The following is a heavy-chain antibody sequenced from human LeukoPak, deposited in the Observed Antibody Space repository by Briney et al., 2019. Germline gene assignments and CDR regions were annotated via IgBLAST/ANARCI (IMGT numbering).Heavy chain of an antibody. D-gene: IGHD5-18*01. CDR3: ARVDTAMVTWNYFDY. V-gene: IGHV4-34*01. CDR2: IDHSGNT. Sequence: PSETLSLTCAVYGGSFSGYYWSWIRQPPGKGLEWIGEIDHSGNTNYNPSLKSRVTISVDTSKNQFSLKLSSVTAADSAVYYCARVDTAMVTWNYFDYWGQGTLVTVSS. CDR1: GGSFSGYY. J-gene: IGHJ4*02.